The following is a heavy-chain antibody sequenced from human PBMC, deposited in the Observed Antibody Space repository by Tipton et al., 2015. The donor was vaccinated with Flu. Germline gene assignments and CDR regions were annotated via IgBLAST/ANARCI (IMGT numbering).Heavy chain of an antibody. Sequence: SLRLSCAPSGFTFSRYAMSWVRQAPGRGLEWVASINSGGSYVFYADSVKGRFTISRDDANKILYLQMNGLRPEDTAVYYCARDFSSGSYLYYFDYWGQGTRVSVSS. CDR2: INSGGSYV. J-gene: IGHJ4*02. CDR3: ARDFSSGSYLYYFDY. D-gene: IGHD1-26*01. CDR1: GFTFSRYA. V-gene: IGHV3-21*01.